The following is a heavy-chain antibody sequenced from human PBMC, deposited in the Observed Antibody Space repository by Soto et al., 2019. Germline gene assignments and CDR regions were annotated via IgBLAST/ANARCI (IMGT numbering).Heavy chain of an antibody. V-gene: IGHV3-48*02. CDR1: GFTFSSYS. CDR2: ISSSSSTI. CDR3: ARDQHSWFGELPIDY. Sequence: GGSLRLSCAASGFTFSSYSMNWVRQAPGKGLEWVSYISSSSSTIYYADSVKGRFTISRDNAKNSLYLQMNSLRDEDTAVYYCARDQHSWFGELPIDYWGQGTLVTVSS. J-gene: IGHJ4*02. D-gene: IGHD3-10*01.